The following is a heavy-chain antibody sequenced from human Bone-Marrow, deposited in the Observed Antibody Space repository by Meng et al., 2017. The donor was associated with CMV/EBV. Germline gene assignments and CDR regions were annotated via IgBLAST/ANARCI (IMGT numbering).Heavy chain of an antibody. D-gene: IGHD1-26*01. V-gene: IGHV4-39*07. J-gene: IGHJ5*02. CDR1: GGSISSSSYY. CDR2: IYYSGST. Sequence: SETLSLTCTVSGGSISSSSYYWGWIRQPPGKGLEWIGSIYYSGSTYYNPSLKSRVTISVDTSKNQFSLKLSSVTAADTAVYYCAREWELLVNWFDPWGQGTLVTVYS. CDR3: AREWELLVNWFDP.